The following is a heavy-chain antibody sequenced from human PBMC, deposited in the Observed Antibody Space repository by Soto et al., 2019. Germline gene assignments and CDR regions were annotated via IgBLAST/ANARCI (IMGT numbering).Heavy chain of an antibody. Sequence: EASVKVSCKASGYTFNTYGISWVRQAPGQGLECVGWISAHNGDTHYSQKFQGRVTLTTDTSTNTGYMELRSLTSDDTAVYFCATEPIYYNDGSGYYPLGHWGQGTLVTVSS. CDR3: ATEPIYYNDGSGYYPLGH. D-gene: IGHD3-22*01. V-gene: IGHV1-18*01. CDR2: ISAHNGDT. CDR1: GYTFNTYG. J-gene: IGHJ4*02.